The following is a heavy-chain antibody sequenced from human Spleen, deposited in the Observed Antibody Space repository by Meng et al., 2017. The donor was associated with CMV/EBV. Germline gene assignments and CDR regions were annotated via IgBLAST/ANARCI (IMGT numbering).Heavy chain of an antibody. D-gene: IGHD6-19*01. J-gene: IGHJ4*02. CDR3: ARGRYLVGGWYDSYRNPYYFDY. V-gene: IGHV4-34*01. CDR1: GGSFSGYY. Sequence: SETLSLTCAAYGGSFSGYYWSWIRQSPGRGLEWIGEINASGNANYDPSLKSRVTISVDTSKSQFSLKLSSVTAADRAVYYCARGRYLVGGWYDSYRNPYYFDYWGQGTLVTVSS. CDR2: INASGNA.